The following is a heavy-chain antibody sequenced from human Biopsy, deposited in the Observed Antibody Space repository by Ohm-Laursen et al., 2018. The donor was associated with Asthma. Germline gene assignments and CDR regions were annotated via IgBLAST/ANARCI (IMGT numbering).Heavy chain of an antibody. J-gene: IGHJ5*02. D-gene: IGHD4-17*01. Sequence: TLSLTCTVSGGSINIGDYYWSWIRQHPVKGLEWIGHIYYSGSTYYNPSLKSRVSISLDTSKNQFSLSLTSVTAADTAVYYCARTTYGHDGFDPWGQGTPVTVSS. CDR3: ARTTYGHDGFDP. V-gene: IGHV4-31*03. CDR2: IYYSGST. CDR1: GGSINIGDYY.